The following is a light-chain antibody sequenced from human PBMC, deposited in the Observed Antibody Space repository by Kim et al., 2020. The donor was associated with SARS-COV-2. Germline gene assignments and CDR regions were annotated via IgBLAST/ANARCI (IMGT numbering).Light chain of an antibody. CDR2: STS. Sequence: DIQMTQSPASLSASIGDRVSISCRSSQTISRSLNWYQQKPGKAPKLLIYSTSILESGVPSSFSGSGSGTDFTLTISGLQPEDFVTYYCQQTYSSPLTFGQGTKVEIK. J-gene: IGKJ1*01. CDR1: QTISRS. V-gene: IGKV1-39*01. CDR3: QQTYSSPLT.